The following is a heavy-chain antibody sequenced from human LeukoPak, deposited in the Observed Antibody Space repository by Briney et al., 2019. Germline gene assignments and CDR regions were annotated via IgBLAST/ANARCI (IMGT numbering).Heavy chain of an antibody. J-gene: IGHJ4*02. CDR1: GLTFSSSA. CDR3: AKGGYSSGWRNYFDY. Sequence: GGSLRLSCAASGLTFSSSALSWVRQAPGKGLQWVSSISGNGLQTRYADTVKGRFTVSRDNSKDTLYLQMNSLRAEDTAVYYCAKGGYSSGWRNYFDYWGQGTLVTVSS. V-gene: IGHV3-23*01. CDR2: ISGNGLQT. D-gene: IGHD6-19*01.